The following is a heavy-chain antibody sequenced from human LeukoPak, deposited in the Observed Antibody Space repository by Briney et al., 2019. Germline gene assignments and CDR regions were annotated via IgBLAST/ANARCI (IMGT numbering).Heavy chain of an antibody. D-gene: IGHD4-23*01. CDR2: ISAHNGNT. CDR3: AATSVTPDAFDI. V-gene: IGHV1-18*01. J-gene: IGHJ3*02. CDR1: GYAFSIFG. Sequence: ASVKVSFKASGYAFSIFGFSWVRQAPGQGLEGMGWISAHNGNTNYAQKFQGRVTMTTDTSTSTAYMEVRSLRSDDTAVYYCAATSVTPDAFDIWGQGTVVTVS.